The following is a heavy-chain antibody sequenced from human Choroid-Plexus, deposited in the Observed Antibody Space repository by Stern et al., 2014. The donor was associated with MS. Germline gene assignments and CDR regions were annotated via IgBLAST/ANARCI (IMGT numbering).Heavy chain of an antibody. CDR1: GFTFGSCA. CDR2: VSHDGSYK. V-gene: IGHV3-30*18. D-gene: IGHD2/OR15-2a*01. Sequence: VQLVESGGGVVQPGRPPRLSCVASGFTFGSCAMHWVRQAPGKGLEWVGGVSHDGSYKYYADSVKGRFTISRDNSQNTLYMQMSSLRPEDTAVYYCAKDRQYLTYFFDHWGQGSLVTVSS. J-gene: IGHJ5*02. CDR3: AKDRQYLTYFFDH.